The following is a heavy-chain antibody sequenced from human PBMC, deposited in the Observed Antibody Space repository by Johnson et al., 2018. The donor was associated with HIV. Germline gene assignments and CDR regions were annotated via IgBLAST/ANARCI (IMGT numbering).Heavy chain of an antibody. CDR2: IRYDGSNK. V-gene: IGHV3-30*02. CDR1: GFTFSNAW. D-gene: IGHD1-26*01. J-gene: IGHJ3*02. Sequence: QVQLVESGGGLVKPGGSLRLSCAASGFTFSNAWMSWVRQAPGKGLEWVAFIRYDGSNKYDADSVKGRFTISRDNSKNTLYLQMNSLRAEDTAVYYCAKGIVGAMGAFDIWGQGTMVTVSS. CDR3: AKGIVGAMGAFDI.